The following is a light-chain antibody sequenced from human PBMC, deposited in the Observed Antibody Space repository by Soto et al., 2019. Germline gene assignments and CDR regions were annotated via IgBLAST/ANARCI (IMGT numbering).Light chain of an antibody. Sequence: DIQMTQSPSSLSASVGDRVTITCRASQGIANYLAWYQQQPGRVPTLLIYGASTLQSEVPSRFSGSGSGTDFTLTISSLQPEDVATYYCQKYNGAPWTFGPGTKVEI. CDR2: GAS. CDR3: QKYNGAPWT. CDR1: QGIANY. V-gene: IGKV1-27*01. J-gene: IGKJ1*01.